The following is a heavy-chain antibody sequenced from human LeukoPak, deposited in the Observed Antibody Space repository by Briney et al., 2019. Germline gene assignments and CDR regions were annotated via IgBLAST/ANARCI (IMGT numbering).Heavy chain of an antibody. J-gene: IGHJ6*03. CDR3: ATLIQSSSSNYYYYYMDV. CDR1: GGTFSSYA. D-gene: IGHD6-6*01. Sequence: ASVKVSCKASGGTFSSYAISWVRQAPGQGLKWMGGVIPIFGTANYAQKFQGRVTITTDESTSTAYMELSSLRSEDTAVYYCATLIQSSSSNYYYYYMDVWGKGTTVTVSS. V-gene: IGHV1-69*05. CDR2: VIPIFGTA.